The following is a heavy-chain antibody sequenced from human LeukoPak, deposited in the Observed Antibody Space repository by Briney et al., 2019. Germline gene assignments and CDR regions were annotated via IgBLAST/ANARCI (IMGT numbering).Heavy chain of an antibody. Sequence: GASVKVSCKASGYTFTSYYMHWVRQAPGQGLEWMGIINPSGGSTSYAQKFQGRVTMTRDTSTSTVYMELSSLRSEDTAVYYCARDHLITATTGNYFYGMDVWGQGTTVTVSS. D-gene: IGHD1-20*01. CDR2: INPSGGST. CDR1: GYTFTSYY. CDR3: ARDHLITATTGNYFYGMDV. J-gene: IGHJ6*02. V-gene: IGHV1-46*01.